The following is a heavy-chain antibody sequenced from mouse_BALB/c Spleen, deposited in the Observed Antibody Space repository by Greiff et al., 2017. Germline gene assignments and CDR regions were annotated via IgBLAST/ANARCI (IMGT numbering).Heavy chain of an antibody. J-gene: IGHJ3*01. Sequence: VKLVESGAELAKPGASVKMSCKASGYTFTSYWMHWVKQRPGQGLEWIGYINPSTGYTEYNQKFKDKATLTADKSSSTAYMQLSSLTSEDSAVYYCARPPFAYWGQGTLVTVSA. CDR1: GYTFTSYW. CDR2: INPSTGYT. CDR3: ARPPFAY. V-gene: IGHV1-7*01.